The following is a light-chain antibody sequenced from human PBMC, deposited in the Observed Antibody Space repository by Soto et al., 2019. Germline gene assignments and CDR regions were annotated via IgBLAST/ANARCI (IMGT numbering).Light chain of an antibody. CDR1: SSDVGGYDY. V-gene: IGLV2-14*01. Sequence: QSVLTQPASVSGSPGQSITISCTGASSDVGGYDYVSWYQQHPGKAPKLMIYEVSNRPSRVSNRFSGSKSGNTASLTISGLQAEDEADYYCSSYTTSSPLVFGGGTQLTVL. CDR2: EVS. CDR3: SSYTTSSPLV. J-gene: IGLJ3*02.